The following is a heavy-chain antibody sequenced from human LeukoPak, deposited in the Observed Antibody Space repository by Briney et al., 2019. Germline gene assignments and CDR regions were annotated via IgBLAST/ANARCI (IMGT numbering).Heavy chain of an antibody. D-gene: IGHD5-18*01. J-gene: IGHJ4*02. CDR1: GGSFSGYY. Sequence: SETLSLTCAVYGGSFSGYYWSWIREPPGKGLEWIGEINHSGSTNYNPSLKSRVTISVDTSKNQFSLKLSSVTAADTAVYYCARGYGYKDYRGQGTLVTVSS. CDR3: ARGYGYKDY. CDR2: INHSGST. V-gene: IGHV4-34*01.